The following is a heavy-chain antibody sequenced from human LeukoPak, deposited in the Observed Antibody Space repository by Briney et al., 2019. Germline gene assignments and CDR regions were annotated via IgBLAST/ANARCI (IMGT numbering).Heavy chain of an antibody. CDR3: ARAGIMATTPFGY. D-gene: IGHD5-24*01. J-gene: IGHJ4*02. CDR2: IYHSGST. V-gene: IGHV4-4*02. CDR1: GGSISSSNW. Sequence: SGTLSLTCAVSGGSISSSNWWSWVRQPPGKGLEWIGEIYHSGSTNYNPSLKSRVTISVDKSKNQFSLKLSSVTAADTAVYYCARAGIMATTPFGYWGQGTLVSVSS.